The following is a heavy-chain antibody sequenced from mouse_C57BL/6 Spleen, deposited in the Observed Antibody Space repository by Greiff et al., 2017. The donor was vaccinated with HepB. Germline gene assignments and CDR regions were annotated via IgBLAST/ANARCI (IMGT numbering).Heavy chain of an antibody. D-gene: IGHD1-1*01. CDR2: IWTGGGT. CDR3: ARNSPLITTGGYFDV. J-gene: IGHJ1*03. Sequence: VNLVESGPGLVAPSQSLSITCTVSGFSLTSYAISWVRQPPGKGLEWLGVIWTGGGTNYNSALKSRLSISKDNSKSQVFLKMNSLQTDDTARYYCARNSPLITTGGYFDVWGTGTTVTVSS. V-gene: IGHV2-9-1*01. CDR1: GFSLTSYA.